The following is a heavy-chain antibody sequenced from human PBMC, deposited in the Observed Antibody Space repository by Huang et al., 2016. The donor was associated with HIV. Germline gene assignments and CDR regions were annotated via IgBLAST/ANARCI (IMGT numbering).Heavy chain of an antibody. V-gene: IGHV3-53*02. Sequence: EVQLVETGGGLIQPGGSLRLSCAASGFTVTTSHISWVRQAPGKGLEGSSLIYSGGNTYYADSVKGRFISSRDNSKNTVYLQMNSLRAEDTAVYYCAGGDYDSSGYYQGYLYYMDVWGKGTTVTVSS. D-gene: IGHD3-22*01. J-gene: IGHJ6*03. CDR2: IYSGGNT. CDR3: AGGDYDSSGYYQGYLYYMDV. CDR1: GFTVTTSH.